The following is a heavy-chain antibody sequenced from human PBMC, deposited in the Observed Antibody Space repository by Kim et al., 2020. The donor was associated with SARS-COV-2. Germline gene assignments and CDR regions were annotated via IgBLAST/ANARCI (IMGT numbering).Heavy chain of an antibody. Sequence: GGSLRLSCAASGFTFSSYGMHWVRQAPGKGLEWVAVIWYDGSYKYYADSVKGRFTISRDNSKNTLYLQMNSLRAEDTAVYYCARDGGRDYYDSSGYYFDYWGRGTLVTVSS. D-gene: IGHD3-22*01. J-gene: IGHJ4*02. CDR1: GFTFSSYG. CDR3: ARDGGRDYYDSSGYYFDY. V-gene: IGHV3-33*01. CDR2: IWYDGSYK.